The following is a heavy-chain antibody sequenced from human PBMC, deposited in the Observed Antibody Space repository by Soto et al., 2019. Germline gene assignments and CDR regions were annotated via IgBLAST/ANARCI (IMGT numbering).Heavy chain of an antibody. Sequence: GGSLRLSCVASGFTFSSSAMNWVRQAPGKGLEWVSTIGGTGVAKYYADSVKGRFTISRDNSNNTVFLQMNSLRAEDAAVYFCAKDRSPGATTWNVYWGQGTLVTVSS. J-gene: IGHJ4*02. CDR2: IGGTGVAK. CDR1: GFTFSSSA. D-gene: IGHD1-26*01. CDR3: AKDRSPGATTWNVY. V-gene: IGHV3-23*01.